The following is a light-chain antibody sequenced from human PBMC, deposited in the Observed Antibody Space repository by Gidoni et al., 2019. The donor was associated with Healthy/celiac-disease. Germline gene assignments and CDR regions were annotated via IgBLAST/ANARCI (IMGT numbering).Light chain of an antibody. CDR3: QQYNNWPPTWT. Sequence: EIVMTQSPATLSVSPGERATLPCRASQSVSSNLAWYQQKPGQAPRLLIYGASTRATGIPARFSSSGSGTEFTLTISSLQSEDFAVYYCQQYNNWPPTWTFGQGTKVEIK. J-gene: IGKJ1*01. CDR1: QSVSSN. V-gene: IGKV3-15*01. CDR2: GAS.